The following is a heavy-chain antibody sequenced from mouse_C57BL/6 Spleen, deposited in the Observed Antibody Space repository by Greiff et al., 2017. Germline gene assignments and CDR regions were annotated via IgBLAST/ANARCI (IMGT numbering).Heavy chain of an antibody. CDR1: GFTFHTSA. CDR2: IRSKSSNYAT. V-gene: IGHV10-3*01. CDR3: VRCYVSVFYWYFDV. D-gene: IGHD2-12*01. Sequence: EVTLVESGGGLVQPKGSLTLSCAASGFTFHTSAMHWVRQAPGKGFEWVARIRSKSSNYATYYADSVKDRFTISRDDSQSMLYLQIINLKTRETAMYYGVRCYVSVFYWYFDVWRTGTTVTVSS. J-gene: IGHJ1*03.